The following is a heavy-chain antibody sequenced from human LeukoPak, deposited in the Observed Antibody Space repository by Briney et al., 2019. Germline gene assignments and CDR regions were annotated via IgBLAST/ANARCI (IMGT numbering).Heavy chain of an antibody. CDR3: AELGITMIGGV. CDR1: GFTFDDYG. CDR2: INWKGGST. J-gene: IGHJ6*04. D-gene: IGHD3-10*02. Sequence: PGGSLRLSCAASGFTFDDYGMSWVRQAPAKGLEWVSGINWKGGSTGYADSVKGRFTISRDNAKNSLYLQMNSLRAEDTAVYYCAELGITMIGGVWGKGTTVTISS. V-gene: IGHV3-20*04.